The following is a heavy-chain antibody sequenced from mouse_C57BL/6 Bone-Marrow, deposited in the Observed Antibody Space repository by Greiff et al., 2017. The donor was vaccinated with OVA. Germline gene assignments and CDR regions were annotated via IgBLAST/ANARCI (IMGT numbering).Heavy chain of an antibody. Sequence: VQRVESGAELVRPGTSVKMSCKASGYTFTNYWIGWAKQRPGHGLEWIGDIYPGGGYTNYNEKFKGKATLTADKSSSTAYMQFSSLTSEDSAIYYCARGYYAMDYWGQGTSVTVSS. J-gene: IGHJ4*01. CDR2: IYPGGGYT. V-gene: IGHV1-63*01. CDR1: GYTFTNYW. CDR3: ARGYYAMDY.